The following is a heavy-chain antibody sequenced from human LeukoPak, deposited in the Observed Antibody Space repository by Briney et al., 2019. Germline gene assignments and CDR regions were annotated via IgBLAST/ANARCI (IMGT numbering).Heavy chain of an antibody. CDR3: ARDLLLWFGELLDHDAFDI. CDR1: GGSFSGYY. J-gene: IGHJ3*02. D-gene: IGHD3-10*01. V-gene: IGHV4-34*01. Sequence: SETLSLTCAVYGGSFSGYYWSWIRQPPGKGLEWIGEINHSGSTNYNPSLKSRVTISVDTSKNQFSLKLSSVTAADTAVYYCARDLLLWFGELLDHDAFDIWGQGTMVTVSS. CDR2: INHSGST.